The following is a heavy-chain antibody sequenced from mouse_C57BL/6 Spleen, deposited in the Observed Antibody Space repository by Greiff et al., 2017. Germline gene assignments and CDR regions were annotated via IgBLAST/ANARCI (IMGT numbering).Heavy chain of an antibody. CDR2: ISSGGSYT. V-gene: IGHV5-6*01. J-gene: IGHJ4*01. CDR3: ARLGLRSYAMDY. Sequence: EVQLVESGGDLVKPGGSLKLSCAASGFTFSSYGMSWVRQTPDKRLEWVATISSGGSYTYYPDSVKGRFTISRDNAKNTLYLQMSSLKSEDTAMYYCARLGLRSYAMDYWGQGTSVTVSS. D-gene: IGHD1-1*01. CDR1: GFTFSSYG.